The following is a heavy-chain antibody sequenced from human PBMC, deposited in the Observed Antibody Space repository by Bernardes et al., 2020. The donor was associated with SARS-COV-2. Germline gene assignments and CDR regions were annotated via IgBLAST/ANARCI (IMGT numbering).Heavy chain of an antibody. V-gene: IGHV3-23*01. Sequence: GGSLRLSCAASGFTFSSYAMSWVRQAPGKGLEWVSGFSGSGGDTYYADFVKGRFTISRDNSKNTLFLQMNRLRAEDTAIYYCSRYISGSYQYYYYGMDVWGQGTTVTVSS. CDR3: SRYISGSYQYYYYGMDV. CDR1: GFTFSSYA. CDR2: FSGSGGDT. J-gene: IGHJ6*02. D-gene: IGHD3-10*01.